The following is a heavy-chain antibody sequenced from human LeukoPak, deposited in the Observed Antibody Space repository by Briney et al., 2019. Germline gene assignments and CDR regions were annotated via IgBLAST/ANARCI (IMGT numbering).Heavy chain of an antibody. D-gene: IGHD3-22*01. CDR3: ARVLGYYDSSGYPRVYNWFDP. CDR1: GGTFSSYA. J-gene: IGHJ5*02. V-gene: IGHV1-69*13. Sequence: SVKVSCKASGGTFSSYAISWVRQAPGQGLEWMGGIIPIFGTANYAQKFQGRVTITADESTSTAYMELSSLRSEDTAVYYCARVLGYYDSSGYPRVYNWFDPWGQGTLVTISS. CDR2: IIPIFGTA.